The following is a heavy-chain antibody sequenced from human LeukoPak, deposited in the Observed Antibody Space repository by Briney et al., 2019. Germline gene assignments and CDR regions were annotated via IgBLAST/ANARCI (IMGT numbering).Heavy chain of an antibody. CDR3: ARGRVSSSTWYSTYYYYFYMDV. V-gene: IGHV4-34*01. CDR1: GGSFSGYY. J-gene: IGHJ6*03. Sequence: SETLSLTCAVYGGSFSGYYWSWIRQPPGKGLEWIGEINHSGSTNYNPSLKSRVIISVDTSKNQFSLKLSSATAADTAVYFCARGRVSSSTWYSTYYYYFYMDVWGKGTTVTVSS. D-gene: IGHD6-13*01. CDR2: INHSGST.